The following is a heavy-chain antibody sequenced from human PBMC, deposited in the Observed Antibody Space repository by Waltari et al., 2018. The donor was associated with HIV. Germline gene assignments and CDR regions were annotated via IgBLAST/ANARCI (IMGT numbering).Heavy chain of an antibody. V-gene: IGHV4-59*13. CDR3: ARVPGFSSGVFEY. J-gene: IGHJ4*02. D-gene: IGHD6-19*01. CDR1: GGSISSYY. CDR2: IYSTGSA. Sequence: QVQLQESGPGLVKPSETLSLTGTVSGGSISSYYWSWIRQAPEKRLAWSGYIYSTGSAHNNPTLKTRVNMSVDTSKNMLSLNLTSVTAADTAVYYCARVPGFSSGVFEYWGQGTLVTVSS.